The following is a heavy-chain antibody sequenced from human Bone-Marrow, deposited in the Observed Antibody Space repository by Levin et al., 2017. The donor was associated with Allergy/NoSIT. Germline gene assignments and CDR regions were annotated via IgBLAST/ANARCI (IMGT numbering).Heavy chain of an antibody. D-gene: IGHD3-16*01. CDR3: AREGGNQILWDKYYYYRDV. CDR1: GASITDGNL. J-gene: IGHJ6*03. V-gene: IGHV4-4*02. Sequence: SETLSLTCAISGASITDGNLWSWVRQPPGKGLEWVGQLSDSGNPNYNPSLKSRVTISADKSKNQFSLRLTSLTAADTAVYYCAREGGNQILWDKYYYYRDVWGKGTTVIVS. CDR2: LSDSGNP.